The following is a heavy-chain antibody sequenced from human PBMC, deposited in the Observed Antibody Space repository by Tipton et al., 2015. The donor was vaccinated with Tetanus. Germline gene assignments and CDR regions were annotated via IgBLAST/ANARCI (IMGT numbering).Heavy chain of an antibody. J-gene: IGHJ5*02. Sequence: TLSLTCAVSGGSLSGHFWSWVRQPPEKGLEWIGEITPRGSSSYNPSLKSRVTISGDTSKNQFSLNLTSVTAADTAVYYCARAPYYTNQRIRFDPWGQGILVTVSS. CDR2: ITPRGSS. CDR3: ARAPYYTNQRIRFDP. CDR1: GGSLSGHF. D-gene: IGHD4-11*01. V-gene: IGHV4-34*01.